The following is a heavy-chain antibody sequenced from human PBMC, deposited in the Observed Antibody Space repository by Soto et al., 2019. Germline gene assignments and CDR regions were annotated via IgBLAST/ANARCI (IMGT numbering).Heavy chain of an antibody. CDR3: ARERPIVVVPDVNWFDP. CDR1: GFTFSSYS. Sequence: EVQLVESGGGLVKPGGSLRLSCAASGFTFSSYSMNWVRQAPGKGLEWVSSISSSSSYIYYADSVKGRFTISRDDAQNSLYRQMNSLGAEDTAVYYGARERPIVVVPDVNWFDPWGQGTLVTVS. V-gene: IGHV3-21*01. J-gene: IGHJ5*02. D-gene: IGHD2-2*01. CDR2: ISSSSSYI.